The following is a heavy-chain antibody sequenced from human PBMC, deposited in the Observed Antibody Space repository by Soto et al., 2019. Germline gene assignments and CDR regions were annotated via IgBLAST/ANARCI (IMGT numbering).Heavy chain of an antibody. CDR2: ISSGSSYI. CDR3: ASNEVRGYCSSTSCYGEGMDV. V-gene: IGHV3-21*01. Sequence: EVQLLESGGGLVQPGGSLRLSCVDSDSGLTFSSYSMNWVRQAPGKGLEWVSSISSGSSYISYADSVKGRFTISRDNAKKSLYLQMNSLRAEDTAVYYCASNEVRGYCSSTSCYGEGMDVWGQGTTVTVSS. J-gene: IGHJ6*02. CDR1: GLTFSSYS. D-gene: IGHD2-2*01.